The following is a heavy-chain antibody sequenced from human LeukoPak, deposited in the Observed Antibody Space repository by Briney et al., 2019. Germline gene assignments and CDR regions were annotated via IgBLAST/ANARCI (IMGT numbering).Heavy chain of an antibody. CDR2: FYNSGRS. V-gene: IGHV4-59*01. CDR1: DDSISDYY. CDR3: TRGAGWLIDY. D-gene: IGHD3-16*01. Sequence: PSETLSLTCTVSDDSISDYYRGWIRQPPGKGLEWIGYFYNSGRSTYNPSLKSRVSISADTSKNHFSLKLNSVTTADTAVYYCTRGAGWLIDYWGQGILVTVSS. J-gene: IGHJ4*02.